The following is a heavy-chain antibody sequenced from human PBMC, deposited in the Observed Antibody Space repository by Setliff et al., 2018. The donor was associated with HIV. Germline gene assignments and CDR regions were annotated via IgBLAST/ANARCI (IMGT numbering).Heavy chain of an antibody. V-gene: IGHV4-39*07. D-gene: IGHD3-10*01. CDR1: GGSINNISYY. J-gene: IGHJ6*03. Sequence: PSETLSLTCTVSGGSINNISYYWGWIRQPPRKGLEWIGHIFHSGSTYYNPSLKSRVTISVDTSKNQFSLKLSSVTAADTAVYYCARDRVVRGVITTYYYMDVRGKGTTVTVSS. CDR2: IFHSGST. CDR3: ARDRVVRGVITTYYYMDV.